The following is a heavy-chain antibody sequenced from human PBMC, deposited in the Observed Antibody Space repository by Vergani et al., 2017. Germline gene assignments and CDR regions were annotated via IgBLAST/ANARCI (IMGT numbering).Heavy chain of an antibody. CDR3: ATTAGGGRWLPY. V-gene: IGHV1-3*04. D-gene: IGHD5-24*01. J-gene: IGHJ4*02. Sequence: QVQLVQSGAEVKKPGASVKVSCKASGYTFTSYAMHWVRQAPGQRLEWMGWINTGNGNTKYSQKFQGRVTITRDTTASTAYMELSSLRSEDTAVYYCATTAGGGRWLPYWGQGTLVTVSS. CDR1: GYTFTSYA. CDR2: INTGNGNT.